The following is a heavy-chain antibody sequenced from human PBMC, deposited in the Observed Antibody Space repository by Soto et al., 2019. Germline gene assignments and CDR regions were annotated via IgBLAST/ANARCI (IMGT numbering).Heavy chain of an antibody. CDR1: GGTFSSYA. Sequence: EAAVKVSCKATGGTFSSYAISWVRQAPGQGLEWMGGIIPIFGTANYAQKFQGRVTITADESTSTAYMEPSSLRSEDTAVYYCARGEDGYNYYYYYGLDVWGQGTTVPVSS. CDR3: ARGEDGYNYYYYYGLDV. D-gene: IGHD5-12*01. CDR2: IIPIFGTA. J-gene: IGHJ6*02. V-gene: IGHV1-69*13.